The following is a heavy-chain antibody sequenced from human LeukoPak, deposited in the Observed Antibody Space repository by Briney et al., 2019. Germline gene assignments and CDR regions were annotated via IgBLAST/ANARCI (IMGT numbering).Heavy chain of an antibody. V-gene: IGHV3-33*01. CDR3: GRDKGHSHRTYSSFDL. D-gene: IGHD5-18*01. J-gene: IGHJ2*01. Sequence: GGSLRLSCAASGFTFSRYGMHWVRQAPGKGLEWVAVIWYGGSNKYYADSVKGRFTISRDNSKNTLVLQMNSLRAAERAVDSCGRDKGHSHRTYSSFDLWGRGTLVTASS. CDR2: IWYGGSNK. CDR1: GFTFSRYG.